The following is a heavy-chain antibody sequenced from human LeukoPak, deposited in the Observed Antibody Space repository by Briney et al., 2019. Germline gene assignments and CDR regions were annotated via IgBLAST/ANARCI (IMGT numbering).Heavy chain of an antibody. Sequence: KPEGSLRLSCAASGFTFSSYSMNWVRQAPGKGLEWVSSISSSSYIYYADSVKGRLTISRDNAKNSLYLQMNSLRAEDTAVYYCARDPEIAYDSSGYYGTDYWGQGTLDTVSS. CDR3: ARDPEIAYDSSGYYGTDY. D-gene: IGHD3-22*01. CDR1: GFTFSSYS. V-gene: IGHV3-21*01. J-gene: IGHJ4*02. CDR2: ISSSSYI.